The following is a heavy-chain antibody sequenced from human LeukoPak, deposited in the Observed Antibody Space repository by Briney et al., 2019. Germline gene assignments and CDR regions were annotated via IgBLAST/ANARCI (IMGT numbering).Heavy chain of an antibody. CDR1: GFTFSSYD. CDR3: ARSLGSGIDYYYYYGMDV. J-gene: IGHJ6*02. V-gene: IGHV3-13*01. D-gene: IGHD3-10*01. Sequence: PGGSLRLSCAASGFTFSSYDMHWVRQATGKGLEWVSAIGTAGDTYYPGSVKGRFTISRENAKNSLYLQMNSLRARDTAVYYCARSLGSGIDYYYYYGMDVWGQGTTVTVSS. CDR2: IGTAGDT.